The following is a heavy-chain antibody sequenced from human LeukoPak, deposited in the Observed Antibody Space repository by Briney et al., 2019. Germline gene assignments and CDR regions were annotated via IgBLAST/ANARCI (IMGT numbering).Heavy chain of an antibody. Sequence: PSETLSLTCAVYGGSFSGHYWSWIRQPPGKGLQWIGEINHSGSTNYNPSLKSRVTISVDTSKNQFSLKLSSVTAADTAVYYCARDPTLRYFDWLFRGDAFDIWGQGTMVTVSS. CDR3: ARDPTLRYFDWLFRGDAFDI. CDR2: INHSGST. J-gene: IGHJ3*02. CDR1: GGSFSGHY. V-gene: IGHV4-34*01. D-gene: IGHD3-9*01.